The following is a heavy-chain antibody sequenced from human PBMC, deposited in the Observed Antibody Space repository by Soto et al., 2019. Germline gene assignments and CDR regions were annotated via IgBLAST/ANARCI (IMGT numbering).Heavy chain of an antibody. V-gene: IGHV1-69*13. CDR3: ARGGGSGSSRPRAYYDGMDV. J-gene: IGHJ6*02. CDR1: GGTFSSYA. CDR2: IIPILGTA. D-gene: IGHD3-10*01. Sequence: VKVSCKASGGTFSSYAMSWVRQAPGQGLEWMGGIIPILGTANYAQRFQGRVTITADESTSTAYMELSSLRSEDTAVYYCARGGGSGSSRPRAYYDGMDVWGQGTRVTVSS.